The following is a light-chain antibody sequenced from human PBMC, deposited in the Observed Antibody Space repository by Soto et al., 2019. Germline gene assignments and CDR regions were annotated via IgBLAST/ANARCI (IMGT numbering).Light chain of an antibody. Sequence: DIQMTQSPSSLSASVGDRVTIACRASQGISNYLAWFQQKPEKVPKLLIFAASALQSGVPSRFSGSGSGTDLSLTIASLQPEDVANYYCQTYDAAPAWAFGQGTRVEI. J-gene: IGKJ1*01. CDR3: QTYDAAPAWA. CDR2: AAS. V-gene: IGKV1-27*01. CDR1: QGISNY.